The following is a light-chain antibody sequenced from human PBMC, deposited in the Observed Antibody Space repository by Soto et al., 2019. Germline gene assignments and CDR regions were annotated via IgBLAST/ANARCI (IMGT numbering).Light chain of an antibody. Sequence: AIRMTQSPSSFSASTGDRVTITCRASQGISSYLAWYQQKPGKAPKLLIYAASTLQSGVPSRFSGSGSGTDFTRTSSCLQAEDFATYYCQQYYSYPITFGQGTRLEIK. CDR2: AAS. J-gene: IGKJ5*01. CDR3: QQYYSYPIT. CDR1: QGISSY. V-gene: IGKV1-8*01.